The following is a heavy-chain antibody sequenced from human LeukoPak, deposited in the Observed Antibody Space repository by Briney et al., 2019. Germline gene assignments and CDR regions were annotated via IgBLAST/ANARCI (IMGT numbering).Heavy chain of an antibody. Sequence: TSETLSLTCAVYGVSFSGYYWSWIRQPPGKGLEWIGEINHSGSTNYNPSLKSRVTISVDTSKNQFSLKLSSVTAADTAVYYCARGYYFDYWGQGTLVTVSS. CDR3: ARGYYFDY. V-gene: IGHV4-34*01. CDR1: GVSFSGYY. CDR2: INHSGST. J-gene: IGHJ4*02.